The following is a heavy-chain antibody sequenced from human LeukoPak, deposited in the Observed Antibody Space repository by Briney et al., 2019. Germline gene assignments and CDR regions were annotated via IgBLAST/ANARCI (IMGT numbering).Heavy chain of an antibody. CDR1: GFTFSSYA. D-gene: IGHD4-17*01. J-gene: IGHJ4*02. Sequence: PGGSLRLSCAASGFTFSSYAMHWVRQAPGKGLEYVSAISSNGGSTYYANSVKGRFTISRDNSKNTLYLQMGSLRAEDMAVYYCARVGAGRRDYLSGIDYWGQGTLVTVSS. CDR2: ISSNGGST. CDR3: ARVGAGRRDYLSGIDY. V-gene: IGHV3-64*01.